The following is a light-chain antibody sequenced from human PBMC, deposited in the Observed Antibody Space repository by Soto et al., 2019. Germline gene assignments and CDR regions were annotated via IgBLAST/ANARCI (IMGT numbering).Light chain of an antibody. J-gene: IGKJ4*01. V-gene: IGKV1-17*01. Sequence: DIQMTQSPSSLSASAAHSPTITCRASQGIRTDLGWYQQKPGEAPKRLIYTASSLQSGVPSRFSGSGSGTEFTLTISGLQPEDYATYYCLQHNSYPLTFGGGTKVEVK. CDR3: LQHNSYPLT. CDR1: QGIRTD. CDR2: TAS.